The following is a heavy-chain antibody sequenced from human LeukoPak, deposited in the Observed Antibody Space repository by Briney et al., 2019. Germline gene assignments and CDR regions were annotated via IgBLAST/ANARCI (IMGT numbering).Heavy chain of an antibody. CDR2: VRPDGSET. V-gene: IGHV3-7*03. J-gene: IGHJ3*02. CDR1: GFTFGSHW. Sequence: GGSLRLSCAASGFTFGSHWMSWVRQAPGKGLEWVANVRPDGSETPYVDSVKGRFIISRDNARNSLYLQMNSLRAEDTAVYYCAKDLEIVVVTAPRADAFDIWGQGTMVTVSS. D-gene: IGHD2-21*02. CDR3: AKDLEIVVVTAPRADAFDI.